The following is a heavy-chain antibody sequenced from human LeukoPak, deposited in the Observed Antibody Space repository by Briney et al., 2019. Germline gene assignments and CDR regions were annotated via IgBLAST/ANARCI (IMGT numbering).Heavy chain of an antibody. D-gene: IGHD3-3*01. Sequence: GESLKISCKGSGYSFTSYWIGWVRQMPGKGLEWMGIIYPGDSDTRYSPSFQGQVTISADKSISTAYLQWSSLKASDTAMYYCARHPSSSHYDFPSGQVDPWGQGTLVTVSS. CDR2: IYPGDSDT. V-gene: IGHV5-51*01. J-gene: IGHJ5*02. CDR1: GYSFTSYW. CDR3: ARHPSSSHYDFPSGQVDP.